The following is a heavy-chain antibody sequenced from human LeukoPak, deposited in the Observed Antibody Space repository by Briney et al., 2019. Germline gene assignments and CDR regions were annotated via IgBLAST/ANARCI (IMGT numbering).Heavy chain of an antibody. D-gene: IGHD6-13*01. J-gene: IGHJ4*02. V-gene: IGHV1-2*02. Sequence: ASVKVSCKASGYIFTGFYIHWVRQAPGRGLEWMGWINPNSGGTNFAQKFQGKVSLTSGTSIRTAYMEVSSLTYDDTAVYFCAKRARDSTWYGRFFDYWGQGSLVTVSS. CDR3: AKRARDSTWYGRFFDY. CDR1: GYIFTGFY. CDR2: INPNSGGT.